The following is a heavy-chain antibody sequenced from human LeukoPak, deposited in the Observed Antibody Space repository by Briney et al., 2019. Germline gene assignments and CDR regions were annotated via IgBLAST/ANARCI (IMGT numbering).Heavy chain of an antibody. Sequence: GGSLRLSCAASGFTFSSYSMNWVRQAPGKGLEWVSSISSSSSYIYYADSVKGRFTISRDNAKNSLYLQMNSLRAEDTAVYYCARGPIVGATTGYFDYWGQGTLVTVSS. CDR2: ISSSSSYI. CDR3: ARGPIVGATTGYFDY. CDR1: GFTFSSYS. J-gene: IGHJ4*02. D-gene: IGHD1-26*01. V-gene: IGHV3-21*01.